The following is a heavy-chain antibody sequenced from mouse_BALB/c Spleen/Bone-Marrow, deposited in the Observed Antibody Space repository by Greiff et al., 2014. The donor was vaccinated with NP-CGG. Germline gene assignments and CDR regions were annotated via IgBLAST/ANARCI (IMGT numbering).Heavy chain of an antibody. D-gene: IGHD2-2*01. CDR2: IDPETGGT. V-gene: IGHV1-15*01. J-gene: IGHJ4*01. Sequence: QVQLQQSGDELVRPGASVTLSCKASGYKFTDYEMHWVKQTPVHGLEWIGSIDPETGGTAYNQNFKGKATLTADRSSTTAYMELRSLTSEDSAVYYCAREGIYFGYDVPMDYWGQGTSVTVSS. CDR1: GYKFTDYE. CDR3: AREGIYFGYDVPMDY.